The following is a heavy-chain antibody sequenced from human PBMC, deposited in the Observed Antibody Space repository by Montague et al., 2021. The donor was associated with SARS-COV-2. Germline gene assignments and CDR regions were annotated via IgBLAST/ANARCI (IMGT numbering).Heavy chain of an antibody. J-gene: IGHJ4*02. CDR3: ARESGSFHDGGYFDY. Sequence: SLRLSCAASGFIFGDYWMSWVRQASVKGLEWVALISNYGSNKHYADSVKGRFTISRDNSKSTLYLQVNSLRAEDTAVYYCARESGSFHDGGYFDYWGQGSLVTVSS. CDR2: ISNYGSNK. D-gene: IGHD1-26*01. V-gene: IGHV3-30*03. CDR1: GFIFGDYW.